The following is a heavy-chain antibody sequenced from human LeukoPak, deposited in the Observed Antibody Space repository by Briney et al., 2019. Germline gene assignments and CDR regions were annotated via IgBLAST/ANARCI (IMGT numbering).Heavy chain of an antibody. Sequence: GASVKVSCKVSGYTLTELSMHWVRRAPGKGLEWMGGFDPEDGETIYAQKFQGRVTMTEDTSTDTAYMELSSLRSEDTAVYYCAIDEGYSSGWSAWGQGTLVTVSS. CDR1: GYTLTELS. CDR2: FDPEDGET. J-gene: IGHJ5*02. D-gene: IGHD6-19*01. V-gene: IGHV1-24*01. CDR3: AIDEGYSSGWSA.